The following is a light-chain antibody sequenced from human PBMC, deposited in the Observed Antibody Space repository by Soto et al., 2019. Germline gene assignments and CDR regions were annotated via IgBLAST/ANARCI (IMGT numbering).Light chain of an antibody. J-gene: IGLJ2*01. CDR3: QTWGTGIQV. CDR1: SGHSNYA. V-gene: IGLV4-69*01. Sequence: QPVLTQSPSASASLGASVKLTCTLSSGHSNYAIAWPQQQPEKGPRYLMKLNSDGSHSKGDGIPDRFSGSSSGAERYLTISSLQSEDEADYYCQTWGTGIQVFGGGTQLTVL. CDR2: LNSDGSH.